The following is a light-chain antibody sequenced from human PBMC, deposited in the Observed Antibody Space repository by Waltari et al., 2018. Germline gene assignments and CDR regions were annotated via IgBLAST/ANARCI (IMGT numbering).Light chain of an antibody. Sequence: EVILTQSPDPLSLSPGARATLSCRASQNITNNYLAWYQQKPGLAPRLLIYESSSRATGVPDRFSGSGSGTDFTLTIGRLEPEDYAVYYCQQYENSPLTFGGGTQVETK. CDR2: ESS. CDR3: QQYENSPLT. CDR1: QNITNNY. J-gene: IGKJ4*01. V-gene: IGKV3-20*01.